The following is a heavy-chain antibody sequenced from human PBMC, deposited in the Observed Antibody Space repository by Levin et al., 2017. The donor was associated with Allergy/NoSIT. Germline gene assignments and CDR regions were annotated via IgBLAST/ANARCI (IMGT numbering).Heavy chain of an antibody. V-gene: IGHV3-30-3*01. CDR3: ARAMVRGVITEYYFDY. CDR1: GFTFSTYA. CDR2: ISNDGSNK. J-gene: IGHJ4*02. D-gene: IGHD3-10*01. Sequence: SGGSLRLSCAASGFTFSTYAIHWVRQAPGKGLEWVVVISNDGSNKYYADSVKGRFTISRDNSENTLYLQMNSLRAEDTAVYYCARAMVRGVITEYYFDYWGQGTLVTVSS.